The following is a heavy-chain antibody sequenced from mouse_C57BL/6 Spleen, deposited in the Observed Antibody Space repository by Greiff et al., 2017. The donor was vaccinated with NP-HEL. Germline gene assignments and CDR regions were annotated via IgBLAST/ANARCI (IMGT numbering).Heavy chain of an antibody. J-gene: IGHJ4*01. CDR3: ARYYGSSYGYYAMDY. V-gene: IGHV1-85*01. Sequence: VQLVESGPELVKPGASVKLSCKASGYTFTSYDINWVKQRPGQGLEWIGWIYPRDGSTKYNEKFKGKATLTVDTSSSTAYKELHSLTSEDSAVYFCARYYGSSYGYYAMDYWGQGTSVTVSS. CDR1: GYTFTSYD. D-gene: IGHD1-1*01. CDR2: IYPRDGST.